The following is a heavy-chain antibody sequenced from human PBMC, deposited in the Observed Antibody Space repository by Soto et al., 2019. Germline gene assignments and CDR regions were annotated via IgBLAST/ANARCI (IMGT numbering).Heavy chain of an antibody. V-gene: IGHV3-74*01. D-gene: IGHD1-1*01. CDR2: INSDGSST. J-gene: IGHJ4*02. Sequence: EVQLVESGGGVVQPGGSLRLSCAASGFTFSSYWMHWVRQAPGKGLVWVSRINSDGSSTRYADSVKGRFTISRDNAKNTLYLQMNSLRAEDTAVYYCARGIEWNDMWLIYWGQGTLVTVSS. CDR1: GFTFSSYW. CDR3: ARGIEWNDMWLIY.